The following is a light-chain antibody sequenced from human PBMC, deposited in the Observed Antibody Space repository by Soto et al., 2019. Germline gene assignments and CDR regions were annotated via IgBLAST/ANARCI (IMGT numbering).Light chain of an antibody. CDR2: ADN. CDR1: SSNLGTGYD. V-gene: IGLV1-40*01. CDR3: QSYDVSLSAWV. Sequence: QSVLTQPPSVSGAPGQTVSISCTGSSSNLGTGYDVHWYQQFPGRAPKLLIYADNKRPSGVPDRISGSKSGTSAPLAMAGLQAEDEANYYCQSYDVSLSAWVFGGGTKLTVL. J-gene: IGLJ3*02.